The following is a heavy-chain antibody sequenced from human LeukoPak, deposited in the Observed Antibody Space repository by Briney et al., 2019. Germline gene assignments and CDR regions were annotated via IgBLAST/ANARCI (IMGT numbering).Heavy chain of an antibody. Sequence: SETLSLTCTVSGGSISSSSYYWGWIRQPPGEGLEWIGSIYYSGSTYYNPSLKSRVTISVDTSKNQFSLKLSSVTAADTAVYYCAREGDWFDPWGQGTLVTVSS. D-gene: IGHD3-16*01. CDR1: GGSISSSSYY. J-gene: IGHJ5*02. CDR2: IYYSGST. CDR3: AREGDWFDP. V-gene: IGHV4-39*07.